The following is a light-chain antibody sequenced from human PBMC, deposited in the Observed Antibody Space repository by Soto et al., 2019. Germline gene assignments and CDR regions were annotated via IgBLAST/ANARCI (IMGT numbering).Light chain of an antibody. Sequence: QSVLTQPPPESGAKAQRITISYTGHSYHFGAGYDVHWYQQLPGTAPKLLIYTNTNRHAGVPERFSGSKSGTSASLAITGLQAEDETVYFIQSYDSSLSRYVFGAGTKGTAL. CDR3: QSYDSSLSRYV. CDR1: SYHFGAGYD. V-gene: IGLV1-40*01. CDR2: TNT. J-gene: IGLJ1*01.